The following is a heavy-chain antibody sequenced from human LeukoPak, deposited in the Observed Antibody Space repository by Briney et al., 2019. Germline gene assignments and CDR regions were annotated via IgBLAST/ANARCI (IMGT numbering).Heavy chain of an antibody. CDR2: INHSGST. Sequence: SETLSLTCAVYGGSFSGYYWSWIRQPPGKGLEWIGEINHSGSTNYNPSLKSRVTISVDTSKNQFSLKLSSVTAADTAVYYCARGAVVVVAAPAPDALDIWGQGTMVTVSS. CDR3: ARGAVVVVAAPAPDALDI. CDR1: GGSFSGYY. J-gene: IGHJ3*02. V-gene: IGHV4-34*01. D-gene: IGHD2-15*01.